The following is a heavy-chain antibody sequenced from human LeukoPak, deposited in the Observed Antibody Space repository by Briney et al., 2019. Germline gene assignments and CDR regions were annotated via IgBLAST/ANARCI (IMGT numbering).Heavy chain of an antibody. CDR1: GFTFSSYW. D-gene: IGHD5-12*01. Sequence: GGSLRLSCAASGFTFSSYWMHWVRQAPGKGLVWVSRINSDGSSTSYADSVKGRFTISRDNAKNTLYLQMNSLRAEDTAVYYCARGVGYSGYVPHFDYWGQGTLATVSS. CDR2: INSDGSST. CDR3: ARGVGYSGYVPHFDY. V-gene: IGHV3-74*01. J-gene: IGHJ4*02.